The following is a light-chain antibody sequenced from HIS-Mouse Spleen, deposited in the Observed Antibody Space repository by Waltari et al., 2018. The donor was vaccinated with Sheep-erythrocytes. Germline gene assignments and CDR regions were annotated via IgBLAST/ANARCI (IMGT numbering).Light chain of an antibody. CDR2: DAS. J-gene: IGKJ3*01. Sequence: DIQMTQSPSSLSASVGDRVTITCQASQDISNYLNWYQQKPGKAPKLLIYDASNLETGVPSRFSGSGSGTDFTFTISSLQPADLATYYCQQYDNLFTFGPGTKVDIK. V-gene: IGKV1-33*01. CDR1: QDISNY. CDR3: QQYDNLFT.